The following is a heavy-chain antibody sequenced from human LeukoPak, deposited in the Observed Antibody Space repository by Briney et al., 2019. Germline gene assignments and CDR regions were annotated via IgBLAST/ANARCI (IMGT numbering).Heavy chain of an antibody. V-gene: IGHV3-7*01. D-gene: IGHD2-2*01. J-gene: IGHJ6*03. CDR2: IKQDGSEK. Sequence: GGSLRLSCAASGFTFSSYWMSWVRQAPGKGLEWVANIKQDGSEKYYVDSVKGRFTISRDNAKNSLYLQVNSLRGEDTAVYFCARGGYCGTGSCYPIHDMDVWGKGTTVSVSS. CDR1: GFTFSSYW. CDR3: ARGGYCGTGSCYPIHDMDV.